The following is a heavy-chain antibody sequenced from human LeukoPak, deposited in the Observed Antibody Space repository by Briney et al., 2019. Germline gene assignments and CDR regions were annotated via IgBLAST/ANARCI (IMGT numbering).Heavy chain of an antibody. CDR1: GGSISSSSYY. D-gene: IGHD5/OR15-5a*01. V-gene: IGHV4-39*07. CDR2: IYYSGST. J-gene: IGHJ5*02. CDR3: ARGQSTLYFDP. Sequence: SETLSLTCTVSGGSISSSSYYWGWIRQPPGKGLEWIGCIYYSGSTYYNPSLKSRVTISVDTSKNQFSLKLSSVTAADTAVYYCARGQSTLYFDPWGQGTLVTVSS.